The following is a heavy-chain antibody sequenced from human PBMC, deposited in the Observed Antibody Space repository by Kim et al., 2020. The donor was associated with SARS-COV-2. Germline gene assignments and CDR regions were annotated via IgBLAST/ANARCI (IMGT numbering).Heavy chain of an antibody. J-gene: IGHJ6*02. V-gene: IGHV3-11*06. CDR3: ARVRYDFWSGYSIYYYGMDV. Sequence: RFTISRDNAKNSLYLQMNSLRAEDTAVYYCARVRYDFWSGYSIYYYGMDVWGQGTTVTVSS. D-gene: IGHD3-3*01.